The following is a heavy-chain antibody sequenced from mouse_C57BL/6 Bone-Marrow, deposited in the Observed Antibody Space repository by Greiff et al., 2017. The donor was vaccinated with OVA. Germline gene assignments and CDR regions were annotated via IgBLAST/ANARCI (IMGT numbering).Heavy chain of an antibody. CDR3: ARWYYYGSTLDY. Sequence: QVHVKQSGAELVRPGTSVKMSCKASGYTFTNYWIGWAKQRPGHGLEWIGDIYPGGGYTNYNEKFKGKATLTADKSSSTAYMQFSSLTSEDSAIYYCARWYYYGSTLDYWGQGTTLTVSS. V-gene: IGHV1-63*01. J-gene: IGHJ2*01. D-gene: IGHD1-1*01. CDR1: GYTFTNYW. CDR2: IYPGGGYT.